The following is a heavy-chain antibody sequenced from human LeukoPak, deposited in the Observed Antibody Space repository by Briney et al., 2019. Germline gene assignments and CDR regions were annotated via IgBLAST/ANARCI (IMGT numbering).Heavy chain of an antibody. J-gene: IGHJ4*02. CDR3: ARDSVEYFDY. CDR1: GGSISRCGYY. D-gene: IGHD4-23*01. CDR2: LYYSGSH. Sequence: SQTLSLTCTVSGGSISRCGYYWSWFRQHPGKGLEWIGYLYYSGSHYFNPSLKSRVTISVDTSKNQFSLKMRSVPATAMSVHESARDSVEYFDYWGQGTLVTVSS. V-gene: IGHV4-31*03.